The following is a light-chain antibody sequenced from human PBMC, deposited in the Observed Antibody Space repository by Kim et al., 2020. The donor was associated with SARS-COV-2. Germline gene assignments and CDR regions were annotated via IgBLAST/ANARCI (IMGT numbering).Light chain of an antibody. CDR2: YDS. Sequence: GKTARITCGGNNIGSKSVHGYQQKPGQAPVLVIYYDSDRPSGIPERFAGSNSGNTATLTISRVEAGDEADYYCQVWDSSSDHPVFGGGTQLTVL. V-gene: IGLV3-21*04. CDR1: NIGSKS. J-gene: IGLJ3*02. CDR3: QVWDSSSDHPV.